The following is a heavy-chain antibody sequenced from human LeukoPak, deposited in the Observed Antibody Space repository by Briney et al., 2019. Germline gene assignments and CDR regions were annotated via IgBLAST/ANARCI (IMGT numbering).Heavy chain of an antibody. V-gene: IGHV3-23*01. D-gene: IGHD2-8*01. J-gene: IGHJ4*02. CDR1: GFTFSSNT. Sequence: AGGSLRLYCAASGFTFSSNTMSWDRQAPGKGLERVSTITTSDGNTYYADSVKGRFTVSRDNSKNTLFLQMNSLRAEDTAVYYCAKAGGLWVSAQWWDSWGRGTLVTVSS. CDR2: ITTSDGNT. CDR3: AKAGGLWVSAQWWDS.